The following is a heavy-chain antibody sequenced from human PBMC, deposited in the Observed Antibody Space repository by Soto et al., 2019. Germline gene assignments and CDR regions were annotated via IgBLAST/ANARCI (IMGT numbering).Heavy chain of an antibody. CDR3: ARIDCTGNNCKPYYHYGMDV. CDR2: IWYDGGTK. Sequence: PGGSLRLSCAASGFTFYTYGMHWVRQVPGKGLQWVAIIWYDGGTKYYADSMRGRFTVSRDNSKNTLYLQMNSLRDEDTAVYYCARIDCTGNNCKPYYHYGMDVWGQGTTVTVS. CDR1: GFTFYTYG. D-gene: IGHD2-8*02. V-gene: IGHV3-33*01. J-gene: IGHJ6*02.